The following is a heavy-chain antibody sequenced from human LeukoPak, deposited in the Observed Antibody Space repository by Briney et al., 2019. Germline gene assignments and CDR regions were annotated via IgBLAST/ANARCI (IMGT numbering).Heavy chain of an antibody. V-gene: IGHV3-53*01. D-gene: IGHD3-22*01. CDR3: ARGLYDTSGYYLYHFDY. CDR1: GFTVSSDY. J-gene: IGHJ4*02. Sequence: GGSLRLFCAASGFTVSSDYMSWLRQAPGKGLEWVSVIYSGGSTYYADSVKGRFTISRDNSKNTLYLQMNSLRADDTAVYYCARGLYDTSGYYLYHFDYWGQGTLVTVSS. CDR2: IYSGGST.